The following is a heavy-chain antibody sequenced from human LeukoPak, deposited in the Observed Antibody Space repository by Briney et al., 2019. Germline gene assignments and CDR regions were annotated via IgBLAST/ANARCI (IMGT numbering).Heavy chain of an antibody. V-gene: IGHV3-30*18. CDR1: GFTFSSYG. CDR3: AKDHGYSYGLYYYGMDV. Sequence: PGGSLRLSCAASGFTFSSYGMHWVRQAPGEGLEWVAVISYDGSNKYYADSVKGRFTISRDNSKNTLYLQMNSLRAEDTAVYYCAKDHGYSYGLYYYGMDVWGQGTTVTVSS. D-gene: IGHD5-18*01. CDR2: ISYDGSNK. J-gene: IGHJ6*02.